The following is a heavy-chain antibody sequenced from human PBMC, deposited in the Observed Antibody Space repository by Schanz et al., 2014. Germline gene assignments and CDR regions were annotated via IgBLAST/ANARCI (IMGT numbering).Heavy chain of an antibody. CDR2: IWYDGSNH. CDR1: GFTFSIYG. D-gene: IGHD3-3*01. Sequence: VQLLESGGGLVQPGGSLRLSCAASGFTFSIYGMHWVRQAPGKGLEWVAIIWYDGSNHYYPDSVKGRFTISRDNSKNTLYLQMNSLRSEDTAVYYCAKDVDFWSGYYLDYWGQGTLVTVSS. CDR3: AKDVDFWSGYYLDY. J-gene: IGHJ4*02. V-gene: IGHV3-30*02.